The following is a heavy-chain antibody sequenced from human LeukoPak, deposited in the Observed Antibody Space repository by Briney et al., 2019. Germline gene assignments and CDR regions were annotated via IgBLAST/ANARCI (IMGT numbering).Heavy chain of an antibody. D-gene: IGHD2-15*01. CDR3: ARDGRGRTFVVVAAIDYFDY. CDR1: GYTFTGYY. J-gene: IGHJ4*02. CDR2: INPNSGGT. Sequence: ASVKVSCKASGYTFTGYYMHWVRQAPGQGLEWMGWINPNSGGTNYAQKFQGRVTMTRDTSISTAYMELSRLRSDDTAVYYCARDGRGRTFVVVAAIDYFDYWGQGTLVTVSS. V-gene: IGHV1-2*02.